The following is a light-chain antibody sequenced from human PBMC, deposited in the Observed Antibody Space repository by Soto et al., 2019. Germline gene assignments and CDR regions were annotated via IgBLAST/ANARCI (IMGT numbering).Light chain of an antibody. CDR3: QQYDTSPLT. CDR2: GAC. V-gene: IGKV3-20*01. J-gene: IGKJ4*01. CDR1: QYISSTY. Sequence: EVVLTQSPGTLSLSPGERATLSCRASQYISSTYLAWYQQKPGRAPRLLIFGACNRAPGVPDRFSGSGSGTDFALTISGLEPEDVAVYYCQQYDTSPLTFGGGTKV.